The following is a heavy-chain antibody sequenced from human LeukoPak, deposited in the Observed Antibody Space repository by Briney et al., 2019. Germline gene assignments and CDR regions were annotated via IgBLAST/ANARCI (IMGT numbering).Heavy chain of an antibody. Sequence: PSETLSLTCAVYGGSLSGSYWSWIRQPPGKGLEWIAEINHSGSANYNPSLKSRVTLSIDKSKNQFSLNLNSVIAADTAVYYCARARRDSGYYKVDYWGQGTLVTVSS. CDR1: GGSLSGSY. CDR3: ARARRDSGYYKVDY. V-gene: IGHV4-34*01. CDR2: INHSGSA. J-gene: IGHJ4*02. D-gene: IGHD3-3*01.